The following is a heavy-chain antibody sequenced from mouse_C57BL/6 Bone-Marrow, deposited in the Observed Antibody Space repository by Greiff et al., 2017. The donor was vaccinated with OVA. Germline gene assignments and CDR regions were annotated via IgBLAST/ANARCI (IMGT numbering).Heavy chain of an antibody. D-gene: IGHD2-12*01. J-gene: IGHJ3*01. V-gene: IGHV1-61*01. Sequence: VQLQQPGAELVRPGSSVKLSCKASGYTFTSYWMDWVKQRPGKGLEWIGNIYPTDSETNYNQKFKDKATLTVDKSSSSSYMQRISLTSEDTAVYYSARWDYSGNAYWGQGTLVTVSA. CDR1: GYTFTSYW. CDR3: ARWDYSGNAY. CDR2: IYPTDSET.